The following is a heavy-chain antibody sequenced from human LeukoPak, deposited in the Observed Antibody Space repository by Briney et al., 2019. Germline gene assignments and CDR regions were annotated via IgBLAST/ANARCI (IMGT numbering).Heavy chain of an antibody. D-gene: IGHD2-15*01. CDR3: ARVRVGHYYYYMDV. Sequence: ASVKVSCKASGYTFTGYYMHWVRQAPGQGLEWMGWINPNSGGTNYAQKLQGRVTMTTDTSTSTAYMELRSLRSDDTAVYYCARVRVGHYYYYMDVWGKGTTVTVSS. J-gene: IGHJ6*03. CDR1: GYTFTGYY. CDR2: INPNSGGT. V-gene: IGHV1-2*02.